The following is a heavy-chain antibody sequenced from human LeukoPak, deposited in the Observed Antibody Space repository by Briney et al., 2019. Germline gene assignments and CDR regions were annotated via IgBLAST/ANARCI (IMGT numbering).Heavy chain of an antibody. CDR1: GGPISSYY. CDR2: IFYTGST. V-gene: IGHV4-59*01. CDR3: ARGRSDAYNYGY. Sequence: ASENLSLTCTVSGGPISSYYWSWIRQPPGKGLEWIGYIFYTGSTNSNPSLKSRVTISVDTSKNQFSLKLSSVTAADTAVYYCARGRSDAYNYGYWGQGTLVTVSS. D-gene: IGHD5-24*01. J-gene: IGHJ4*02.